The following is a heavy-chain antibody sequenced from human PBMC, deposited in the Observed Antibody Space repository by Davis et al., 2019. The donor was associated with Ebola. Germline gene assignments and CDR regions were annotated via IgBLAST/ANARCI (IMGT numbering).Heavy chain of an antibody. CDR1: GGSISSSNW. Sequence: SETLSLTCAVSGGSISSSNWWSWVRQPPGKGLEWIGEIYHSGSTNYNPSLKSRVTISVDKSKNQFSLKLSSVTAADTAVYYCASRDIVVVVAATPGDYWGQGTLVTVSS. V-gene: IGHV4-4*02. J-gene: IGHJ4*02. CDR2: IYHSGST. D-gene: IGHD2-15*01. CDR3: ASRDIVVVVAATPGDY.